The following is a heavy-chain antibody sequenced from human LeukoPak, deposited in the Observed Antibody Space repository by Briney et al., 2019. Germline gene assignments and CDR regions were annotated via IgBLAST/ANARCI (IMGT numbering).Heavy chain of an antibody. D-gene: IGHD1-7*01. J-gene: IGHJ4*02. CDR2: IYYSGST. V-gene: IGHV4-39*07. CDR3: ARGQNWNYGIDY. CDR1: GGSISSSSYY. Sequence: SETLSLTCTVSGGSISSSSYYWGWIRQPPGKGLEWIGSIYYSGSTYYNPSLKSRVTISVDTSKNQFSLKLSSVTAADTAVYYCARGQNWNYGIDYWGQGTLVTVSS.